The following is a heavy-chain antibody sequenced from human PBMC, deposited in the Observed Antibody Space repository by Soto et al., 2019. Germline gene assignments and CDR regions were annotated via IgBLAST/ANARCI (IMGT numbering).Heavy chain of an antibody. D-gene: IGHD5-18*01. CDR3: ARDIGSYGYFDY. CDR1: GGSISSYY. J-gene: IGHJ4*02. Sequence: SETLSLTCTVSGGSISSYYWSWIRQPPGKGLEWIGYIYYSGSTNYNPSLKSRVTISVDTSKNQFSLKLSSVTAADTAVYYCARDIGSYGYFDYWGQGTLVTVSS. CDR2: IYYSGST. V-gene: IGHV4-59*01.